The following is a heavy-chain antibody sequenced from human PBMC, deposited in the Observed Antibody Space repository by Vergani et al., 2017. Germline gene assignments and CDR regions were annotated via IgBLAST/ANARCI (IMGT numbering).Heavy chain of an antibody. J-gene: IGHJ3*02. Sequence: QVQLQESGPGLVKPSETLSLTCAVSGYSISSGYYWGWIRQPPGKGLEWIGSIYHSGSTYYNPSLKSRVTISVDTSKNQLSLKLSSVTASDTAVYYCARSKGSSWYRSMTGAFDIWGQGTMVTVSS. D-gene: IGHD6-13*01. V-gene: IGHV4-38-2*01. CDR1: GYSISSGYY. CDR3: ARSKGSSWYRSMTGAFDI. CDR2: IYHSGST.